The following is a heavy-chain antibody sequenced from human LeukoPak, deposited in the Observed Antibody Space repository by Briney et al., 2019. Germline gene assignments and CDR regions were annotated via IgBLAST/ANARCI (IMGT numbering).Heavy chain of an antibody. J-gene: IGHJ4*02. Sequence: GGSLRLSCAASGFTFDNYAMHWVRQVPGKGLEWVSLISGDGDSTYYPDSVKGRFTISRDNSKNSLYLQMNSLRTEDTALYYCAKDIGADYYYDSSGYFIWGQGTLVTVSS. CDR1: GFTFDNYA. CDR3: AKDIGADYYYDSSGYFI. CDR2: ISGDGDST. V-gene: IGHV3-43*02. D-gene: IGHD3-22*01.